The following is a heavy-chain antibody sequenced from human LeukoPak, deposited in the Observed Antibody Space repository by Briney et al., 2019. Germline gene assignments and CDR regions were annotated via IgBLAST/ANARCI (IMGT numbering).Heavy chain of an antibody. CDR2: ISGSGGSA. Sequence: GGSLRLSCAASGFTFSSYAMSWVRQAPGKGLEWVSAISGSGGSAYYADSVKGRFTISRDNSKNTLYLQMNSLRAEDTAVYYCAESLGMWEPFDYWGQGTLVTVSS. V-gene: IGHV3-23*01. CDR1: GFTFSSYA. D-gene: IGHD7-27*01. J-gene: IGHJ4*02. CDR3: AESLGMWEPFDY.